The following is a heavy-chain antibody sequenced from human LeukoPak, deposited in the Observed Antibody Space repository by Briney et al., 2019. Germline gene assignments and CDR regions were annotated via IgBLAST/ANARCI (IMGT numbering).Heavy chain of an antibody. CDR3: ARDEEGYGYHH. Sequence: GGSLRLSCVASGFTFSSYSMNWVRQAPGKGLEWVSSISSSSSYIYYADSVKGRFTISRDNAKNSLYLQMNSLRAEDTAVYYCARDEEGYGYHHWGQGTLVTVSS. CDR2: ISSSSSYI. D-gene: IGHD5-18*01. J-gene: IGHJ4*02. V-gene: IGHV3-21*01. CDR1: GFTFSSYS.